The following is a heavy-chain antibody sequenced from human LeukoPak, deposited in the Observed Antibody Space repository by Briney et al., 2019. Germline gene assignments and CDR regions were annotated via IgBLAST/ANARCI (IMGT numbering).Heavy chain of an antibody. CDR3: AKDPLGYCTGGTCYIDY. D-gene: IGHD2-8*02. J-gene: IGHJ4*02. CDR2: ISGSGGST. CDR1: GFTFSSYA. Sequence: GGSLRLSCAASGFTFSSYAMSWVRQAPGKGLEWVSVISGSGGSTYYTDSVKGRFTISRDSSKNTLYLQMNSLRAEDTAVYYCAKDPLGYCTGGTCYIDYWGQGTLVTVSS. V-gene: IGHV3-23*01.